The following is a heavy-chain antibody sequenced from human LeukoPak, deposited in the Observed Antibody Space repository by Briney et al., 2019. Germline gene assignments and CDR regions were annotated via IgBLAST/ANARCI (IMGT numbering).Heavy chain of an antibody. CDR3: ARNTVYCMDA. CDR1: GGSISSYY. J-gene: IGHJ6*02. CDR2: IYYSGST. Sequence: SETLSLTCTVSGGSISSYYWSWIRQPPGKGLEWIGYIYYSGSTNYNPSLKSRATLSVDKSKNQFSLNLNSVTAADTAVYYCARNTVYCMDAWGQGTTVTVSS. V-gene: IGHV4-59*12.